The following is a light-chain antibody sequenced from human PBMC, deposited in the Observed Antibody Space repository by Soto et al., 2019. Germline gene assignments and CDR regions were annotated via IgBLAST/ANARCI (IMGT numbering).Light chain of an antibody. CDR3: QQRSNWPIT. V-gene: IGKV3-11*01. CDR1: QSVSSY. CDR2: DAS. Sequence: EIVLTQSPATLSLSKGERATLSCRASQSVSSYLAWYQQKPGQAPRLLIYDASNRATGIPARFSGSGSGTDFTLTISSLEPEDFAVYYCQQRSNWPITFGQGTRLENK. J-gene: IGKJ5*01.